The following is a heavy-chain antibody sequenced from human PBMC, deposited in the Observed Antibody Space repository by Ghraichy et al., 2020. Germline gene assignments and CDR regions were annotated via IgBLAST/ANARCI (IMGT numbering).Heavy chain of an antibody. V-gene: IGHV3-53*01. Sequence: GGSLRLSCAASGFTVSSNYMSWVRQAPGKGLEWVSVIYSGGSTYYADSVKGRFTISRDNSKNTLYLQMNSLRAEDTAVYYCARWGRAVAFDYWGQGTLVTVSS. CDR3: ARWGRAVAFDY. CDR2: IYSGGST. CDR1: GFTVSSNY. D-gene: IGHD3-16*01. J-gene: IGHJ4*02.